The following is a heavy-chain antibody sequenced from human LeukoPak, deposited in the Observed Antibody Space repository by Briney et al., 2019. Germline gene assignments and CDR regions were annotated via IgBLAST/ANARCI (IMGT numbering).Heavy chain of an antibody. CDR3: AREPLGATPGLFDY. CDR2: VSYDGSNK. V-gene: IGHV3-30*03. CDR1: GFTFSSYG. D-gene: IGHD1-26*01. J-gene: IGHJ4*02. Sequence: PGGSLRLSCAASGFTFSSYGMHWVRQAPGKGLEWVAVVSYDGSNKYYADSVKGRFTISRDNSKNTLYLQMNSLRAEDTAVYYCAREPLGATPGLFDYWGQGTLVTVSS.